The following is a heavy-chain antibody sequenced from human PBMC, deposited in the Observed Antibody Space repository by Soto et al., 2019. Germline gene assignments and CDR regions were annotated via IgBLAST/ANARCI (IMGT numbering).Heavy chain of an antibody. CDR3: ARDRLGATGDY. Sequence: QVQLVQSGAEVKKPGASVKVSCKASGYTFTSYGISWVRQTPGQGLEWMGWISAYNANINHAQKLQGRVTMTTDTSTNTAYMELRSLRSDDTAVYFCARDRLGATGDYWGQGTLVTVSS. CDR2: ISAYNANI. V-gene: IGHV1-18*01. D-gene: IGHD1-26*01. J-gene: IGHJ4*02. CDR1: GYTFTSYG.